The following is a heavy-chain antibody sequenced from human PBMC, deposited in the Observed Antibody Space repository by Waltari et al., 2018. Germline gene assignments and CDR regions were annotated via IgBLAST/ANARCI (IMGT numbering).Heavy chain of an antibody. CDR1: GGSISSSNC. D-gene: IGHD3-3*01. V-gene: IGHV4-4*02. CDR2: IYHSGST. CDR3: AREWDWSTEYYYYGMDV. J-gene: IGHJ6*02. Sequence: QVQLQESGPGLVKPSGTLSLTCAVSGGSISSSNCWSWFRQPPGKGLEWIGEIYHSGSTNYNPSLKSRVTISVDKSKNQFSLKLSSVTAADTAVYYCAREWDWSTEYYYYGMDVWGQGTTVTVSS.